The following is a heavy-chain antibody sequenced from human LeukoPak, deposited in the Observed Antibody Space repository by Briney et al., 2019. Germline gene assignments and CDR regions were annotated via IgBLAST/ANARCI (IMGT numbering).Heavy chain of an antibody. CDR1: GGTFSSYA. CDR2: IIPIFGTA. V-gene: IGHV1-69*01. D-gene: IGHD2-2*01. CDR3: ASRLYCSNTRCRNFPFAY. Sequence: SVKVSCKASGGTFSSYAINWVRQAPGQGLEWMRGIIPIFGTANYAQKFQDRVTITADESTSTAYMELSSLRSEDTAIYYCASRLYCSNTRCRNFPFAYWGQGTLVTVSS. J-gene: IGHJ4*02.